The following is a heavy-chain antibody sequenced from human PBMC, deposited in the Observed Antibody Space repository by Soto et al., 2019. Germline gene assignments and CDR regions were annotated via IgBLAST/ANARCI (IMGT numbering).Heavy chain of an antibody. CDR3: ARGIVVVAATRRSPDAFDI. J-gene: IGHJ3*02. CDR1: GFTFSSYS. Sequence: GGSLRLSCAASGFTFSSYSMNWVRQAPGKGLEWVSSISSSSSYIYYADSVKGPFTISRDNAKNSLYLQMNSLRAEDTAVYYCARGIVVVAATRRSPDAFDIWGQGTMVTVSS. V-gene: IGHV3-21*01. D-gene: IGHD2-15*01. CDR2: ISSSSSYI.